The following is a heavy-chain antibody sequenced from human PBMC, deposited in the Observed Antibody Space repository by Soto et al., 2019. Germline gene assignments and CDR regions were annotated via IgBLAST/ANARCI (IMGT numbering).Heavy chain of an antibody. CDR2: IYSGDST. J-gene: IGHJ4*02. D-gene: IGHD6-19*01. CDR3: AKDLSRGIAVAGSEPQNKTDY. Sequence: GGSLILSCASSGFSGNDNFRSWVRKDTGKGLEWVSAIYSGDSTYYAASVKGRFTISRDNSKNTLYLQMNSLRAEDTAVYYCAKDLSRGIAVAGSEPQNKTDYWGQGTLVTVSS. V-gene: IGHV3-53*01. CDR1: GFSGNDNF.